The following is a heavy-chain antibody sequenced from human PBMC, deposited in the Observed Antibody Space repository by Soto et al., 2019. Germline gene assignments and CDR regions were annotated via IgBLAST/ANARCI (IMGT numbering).Heavy chain of an antibody. Sequence: QVQLVQSGAEVKKPGSSVKVSCKASGGTFSSYAISWVRQAPGQGLEWMGGIIPIFGTANYAQKFQGRVTITADESTSTDYMELSSLRAEDTAVNYCARSRVLPNHDVFDIWGQGTMVTVSS. CDR1: GGTFSSYA. CDR2: IIPIFGTA. D-gene: IGHD1-26*01. V-gene: IGHV1-69*01. CDR3: ARSRVLPNHDVFDI. J-gene: IGHJ3*02.